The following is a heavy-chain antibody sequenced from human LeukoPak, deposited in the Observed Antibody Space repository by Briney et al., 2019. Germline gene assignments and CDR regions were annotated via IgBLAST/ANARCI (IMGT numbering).Heavy chain of an antibody. CDR1: GYRFTSYD. J-gene: IGHJ5*02. V-gene: IGHV1-8*03. CDR3: ARMTTSSVWFDP. CDR2: MNPNSGNT. Sequence: ASVRVSFKGAGYRFTSYDFDGVGQANAQGLEWMGWMNPNSGNTGYAQKFQGRVTITRNTSISNAYMELSSLRSEDTAVYYCARMTTSSVWFDPWGEGTPVTVSS. D-gene: IGHD4-11*01.